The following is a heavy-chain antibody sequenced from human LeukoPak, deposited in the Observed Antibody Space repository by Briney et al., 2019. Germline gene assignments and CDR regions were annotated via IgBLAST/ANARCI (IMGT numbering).Heavy chain of an antibody. J-gene: IGHJ4*02. D-gene: IGHD6-13*01. V-gene: IGHV3-48*02. CDR3: AREDRYSSSWYGVDY. CDR1: GLTFSSYS. Sequence: QTGGSLRLSCAASGLTFSSYSMNWVRQAPGKGLEWVSYISSSSSTIYYADSVKGRFTISRDNAKNSLYLQMNSLRDEDTAVYYCAREDRYSSSWYGVDYWGQGTLVTVSS. CDR2: ISSSSSTI.